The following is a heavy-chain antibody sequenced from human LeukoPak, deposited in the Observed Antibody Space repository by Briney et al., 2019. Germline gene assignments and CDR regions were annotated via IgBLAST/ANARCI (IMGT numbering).Heavy chain of an antibody. CDR2: VFISGST. Sequence: PSETLSLTCAVSGDSISCCYWTWIRQSAGKGLEWIGRVFISGSTNYNPSLQGRVTMSVDRSKSQFSLRLSSVTAADTAVYYCVRQGYNYRAFNAWGQGILVTVSS. CDR3: VRQGYNYRAFNA. D-gene: IGHD5-24*01. V-gene: IGHV4-4*07. J-gene: IGHJ4*02. CDR1: GDSISCCY.